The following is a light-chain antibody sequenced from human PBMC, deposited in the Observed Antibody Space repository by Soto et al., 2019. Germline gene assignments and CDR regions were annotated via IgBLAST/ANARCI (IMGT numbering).Light chain of an antibody. CDR2: GAS. J-gene: IGKJ2*01. V-gene: IGKV3-15*01. CDR1: HSVSSN. Sequence: EIVMTQSPATLSVSPGERATLSCRASHSVSSNLAWYQQKPGQAPRLLIYGASTRATGVPARFSGSGSGTEFTLTISSLQSEDFAVYYCQQYNNWPSMYTFGQGTQLESK. CDR3: QQYNNWPSMYT.